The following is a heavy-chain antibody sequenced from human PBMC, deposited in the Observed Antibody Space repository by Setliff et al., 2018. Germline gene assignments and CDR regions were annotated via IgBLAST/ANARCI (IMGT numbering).Heavy chain of an antibody. CDR1: GDSISSRPFY. V-gene: IGHV4-61*09. CDR2: IYTSWST. D-gene: IGHD3-3*01. J-gene: IGHJ6*03. CDR3: ARMSGFLYMDV. Sequence: PSETLSLTCTVSGDSISSRPFYWGWFRQPAGKELEWIGQIYTSWSTNYNPSLKSRLTISVDTSKNQFSLNLSSVTAADTAVYYCARMSGFLYMDVWGKGTTVTVSS.